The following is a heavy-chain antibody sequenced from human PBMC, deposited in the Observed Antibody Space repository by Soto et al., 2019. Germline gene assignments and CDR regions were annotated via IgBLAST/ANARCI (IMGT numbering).Heavy chain of an antibody. CDR2: ISRFSDRT. CDR3: ARVRAYFGEFDYFDY. Sequence: EVHLMESGGGLVKPGGSLRLSCSASGFNFNSYTMNWVRQAPGKGLEWVSSISRFSDRTYYADSVKGRFAIFRANAENSVYLQVNSLRAEDTAVYYCARVRAYFGEFDYFDYWGQGTPVTVSS. CDR1: GFNFNSYT. V-gene: IGHV3-21*06. J-gene: IGHJ4*02. D-gene: IGHD3-10*01.